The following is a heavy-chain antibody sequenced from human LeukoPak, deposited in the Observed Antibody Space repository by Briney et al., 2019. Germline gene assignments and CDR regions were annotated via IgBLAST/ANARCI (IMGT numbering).Heavy chain of an antibody. CDR2: IKQDASEE. CDR1: GFTFAGYW. D-gene: IGHD1-26*01. CDR3: VRDRGRASVDY. V-gene: IGHV3-7*01. J-gene: IGHJ4*02. Sequence: TGGSLRLSCAASGFTFAGYWISWVRQAPGKGLEWVANIKQDASEEYYVDSVKGRFTISRDNAKNSLYLQMNSLRAEDTAVYYCVRDRGRASVDYWGQGTLVTVSP.